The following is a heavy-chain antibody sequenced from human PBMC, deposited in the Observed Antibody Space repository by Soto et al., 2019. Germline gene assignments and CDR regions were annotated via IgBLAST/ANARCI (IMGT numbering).Heavy chain of an antibody. V-gene: IGHV3-9*01. CDR1: GFTFDDYA. CDR2: ISWNSGSI. J-gene: IGHJ3*02. Sequence: GGSLRLSCAASGFTFDDYAMHWVRQAPGKGLEWVSGISWNSGSIGYGDSVKGRFTISRENAKNSLYLQMNSLRADETALYYCAKEGGFSSVSSNDAFDIWGQGTMVTVSS. CDR3: AKEGGFSSVSSNDAFDI. D-gene: IGHD2-2*01.